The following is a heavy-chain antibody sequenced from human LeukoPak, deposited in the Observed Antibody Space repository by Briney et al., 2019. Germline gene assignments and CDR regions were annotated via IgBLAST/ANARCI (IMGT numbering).Heavy chain of an antibody. Sequence: PSETLSLTCSVSGGSVSSTTYYWGWIRQPPGKGLEWIGSISYGGSTYYNPSLKSRLTISVDTSKNRFSLELSSVTAADTAVYFCARSRYDSGTYALEEWGQGTLVTVSS. CDR1: GGSVSSTTYY. J-gene: IGHJ4*02. CDR3: ARSRYDSGTYALEE. D-gene: IGHD3-10*01. V-gene: IGHV4-39*01. CDR2: ISYGGST.